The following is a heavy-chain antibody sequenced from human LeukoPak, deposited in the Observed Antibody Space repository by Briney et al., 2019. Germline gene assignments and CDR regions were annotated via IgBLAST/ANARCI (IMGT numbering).Heavy chain of an antibody. V-gene: IGHV3-53*01. CDR3: ARAGIVGAAEY. CDR2: IYSGGST. J-gene: IGHJ4*02. D-gene: IGHD1-26*01. Sequence: GGSLRLSCAASGFTVSSDYMSSVRQAPGKGLEWVSVIYSGGSTYYADSVKGRFTISSDNSKNTLYLQMNSLRAEDTAVYYCARAGIVGAAEYWGQGSLVTVSS. CDR1: GFTVSSDY.